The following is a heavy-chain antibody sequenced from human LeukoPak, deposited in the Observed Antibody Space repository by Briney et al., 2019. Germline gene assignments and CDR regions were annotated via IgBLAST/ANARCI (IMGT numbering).Heavy chain of an antibody. J-gene: IGHJ4*02. Sequence: GGSLRLSCAASGFTFSSYAMSWVRQAPGKGLEWVSAISGSGGSTYYADSVKGRFTISRDNSKNTLCLQMNSLRAEDTAVYYCAKDYYYDSSAPSGFDYWGQGTLVTVSS. V-gene: IGHV3-23*01. D-gene: IGHD3-22*01. CDR2: ISGSGGST. CDR3: AKDYYYDSSAPSGFDY. CDR1: GFTFSSYA.